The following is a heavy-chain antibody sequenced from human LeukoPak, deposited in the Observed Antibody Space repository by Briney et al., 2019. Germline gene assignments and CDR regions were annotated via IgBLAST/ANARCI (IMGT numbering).Heavy chain of an antibody. J-gene: IGHJ6*02. V-gene: IGHV4-39*01. CDR2: IYYSGST. Sequence: TSETLSLTCTVSGGSISSSSYCWGWIRQPPGKGLEWIGSIYYSGSTYYNPSLKSRVTISVDTSKNQFSLKLSSVTAADTAVYYCARRVRHHSYYYYGMDVWGQGTTVTVSS. CDR3: ARRVRHHSYYYYGMDV. D-gene: IGHD4-23*01. CDR1: GGSISSSSYC.